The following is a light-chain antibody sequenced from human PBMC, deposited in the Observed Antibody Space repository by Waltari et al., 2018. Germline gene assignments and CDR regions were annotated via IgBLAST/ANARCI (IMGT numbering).Light chain of an antibody. CDR1: SRHIKHV. Sequence: QLVLTQSLSASASLAASVKLTCTLSSRHIKHVIACLQQRPEKGPRYLLKVNSDGSHNKGDDIPDRFAGSGSGAERYLSISSLQSEDEADYICQTGGHGTWVFGGGTKLTVL. V-gene: IGLV4-69*01. CDR3: QTGGHGTWV. J-gene: IGLJ3*02. CDR2: VNSDGSH.